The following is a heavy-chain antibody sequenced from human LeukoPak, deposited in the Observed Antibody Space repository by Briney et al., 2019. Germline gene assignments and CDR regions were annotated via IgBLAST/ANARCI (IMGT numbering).Heavy chain of an antibody. CDR2: IYHSGST. CDR3: ARDYNAFDI. Sequence: PSETLSLTCTVSGYSISSGYYWGWIRQPPGKGLEWIGSIYHSGSTYYNPSLKSRVTISVDTSKNQFSLKPSSVTAADTAVYYCARDYNAFDIWGQGTMVTVSS. CDR1: GYSISSGYY. D-gene: IGHD2-2*02. V-gene: IGHV4-38-2*02. J-gene: IGHJ3*02.